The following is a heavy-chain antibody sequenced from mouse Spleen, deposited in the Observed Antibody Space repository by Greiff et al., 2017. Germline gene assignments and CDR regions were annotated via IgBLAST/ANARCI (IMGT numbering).Heavy chain of an antibody. V-gene: IGHV5-9-4*01. CDR3: ARDGPSFDY. CDR2: ISSGGSYT. J-gene: IGHJ2*01. CDR1: GFTFSSYA. Sequence: EVQLVESGGGLVKPGGSLKLSCAASGFTFSSYAMSWVRQSPEKRLEWVAEISSGGSYTYYPDTVTGRFTISRDNAKNTLYLEMSSLRSEDTAMYYCARDGPSFDYWGQGTTLTVSS.